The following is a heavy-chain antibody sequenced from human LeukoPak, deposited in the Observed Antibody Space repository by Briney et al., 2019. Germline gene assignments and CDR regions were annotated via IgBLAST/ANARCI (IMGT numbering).Heavy chain of an antibody. Sequence: ASLKLSCKASGYTFTSYYMHWVRQAPGHGLEWMGIINPSGGSTSYAQKFQGRVTMTRDTSTSTVYMELSSLRSEDTAVYYCARDPTINYYDSSGGFDYWGQGTLVTVSS. CDR1: GYTFTSYY. D-gene: IGHD3-22*01. V-gene: IGHV1-46*01. CDR3: ARDPTINYYDSSGGFDY. CDR2: INPSGGST. J-gene: IGHJ4*02.